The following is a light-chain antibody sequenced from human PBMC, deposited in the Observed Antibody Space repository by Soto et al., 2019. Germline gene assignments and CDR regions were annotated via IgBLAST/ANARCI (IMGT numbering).Light chain of an antibody. CDR2: EVS. CDR1: SSDVGGYNF. Sequence: QSALTQPPSASGSPGQSVTISCTGTSSDVGGYNFVSWYQQHPGKAPKLMSYEVSERPSGVPDRFSGSKSGNTASLTVSGHHAEDDADSYCSSYAGSNIVVFGGGTKVTVL. J-gene: IGLJ2*01. CDR3: SSYAGSNIVV. V-gene: IGLV2-8*01.